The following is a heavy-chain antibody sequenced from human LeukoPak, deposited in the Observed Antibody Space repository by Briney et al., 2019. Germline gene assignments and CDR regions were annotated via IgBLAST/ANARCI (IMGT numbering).Heavy chain of an antibody. Sequence: SETLSLTCAVYGGSFSGYYWSWIRQPPGKGLEWIGEINHSGSTNYNPSLKSRVTISVDTSKNQFSLELSSVTAADTAVYYCARGVAARLRDYWGQGTLVTVSS. V-gene: IGHV4-34*01. J-gene: IGHJ4*02. D-gene: IGHD6-6*01. CDR2: INHSGST. CDR1: GGSFSGYY. CDR3: ARGVAARLRDY.